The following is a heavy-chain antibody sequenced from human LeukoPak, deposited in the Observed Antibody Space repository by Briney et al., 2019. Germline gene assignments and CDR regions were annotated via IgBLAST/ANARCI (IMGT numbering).Heavy chain of an antibody. D-gene: IGHD2-21*02. CDR1: GGSISSYY. Sequence: SETLSLTCTVSGGSISSYYWSWIRQPPGKGLEWIGYIYTSGSTNYNPSLKSRVTISVDTSKNQFSLKLSSVTAADTAVYYCARSSDCGGDCYFGWFDPWGQGTLVTVSS. V-gene: IGHV4-4*09. CDR2: IYTSGST. J-gene: IGHJ5*02. CDR3: ARSSDCGGDCYFGWFDP.